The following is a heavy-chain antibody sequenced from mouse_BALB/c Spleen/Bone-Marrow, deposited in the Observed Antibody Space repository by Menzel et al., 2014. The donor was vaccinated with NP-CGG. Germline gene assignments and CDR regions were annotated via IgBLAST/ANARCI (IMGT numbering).Heavy chain of an antibody. CDR2: INPDSSTI. V-gene: IGHV4-1*02. Sequence: EVQRVESGGGPVQPGGSLKLSCAASGFDFSRYWMSWVRQVPGKGLEWIGEINPDSSTINYTPSLKDKFIISRDNAKNTLYLQMSKVRSEDTALYYCARLNYYGNLFVWGAGTTVAVSS. D-gene: IGHD1-1*01. CDR3: ARLNYYGNLFV. J-gene: IGHJ1*01. CDR1: GFDFSRYW.